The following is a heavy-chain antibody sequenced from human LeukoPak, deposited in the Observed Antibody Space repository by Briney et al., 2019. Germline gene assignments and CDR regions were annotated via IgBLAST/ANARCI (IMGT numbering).Heavy chain of an antibody. V-gene: IGHV4-61*02. D-gene: IGHD3-22*01. CDR1: GGSISSGSYY. J-gene: IGHJ4*02. CDR3: ASLGYYYDSSGYYTGNY. CDR2: IYTSGST. Sequence: SQTLSLTCTVSGGSISSGSYYWSWIRQPAGKGLEWIGRIYTSGSTNYNPSLKSRVTISVDTSKNQFSLKLSSVTAADTAVYYCASLGYYYDSSGYYTGNYWGQGTLVTVSS.